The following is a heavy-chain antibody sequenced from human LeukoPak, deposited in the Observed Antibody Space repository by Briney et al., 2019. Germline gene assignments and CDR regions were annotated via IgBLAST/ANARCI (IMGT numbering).Heavy chain of an antibody. CDR3: ARERYYYGSGSYAVFDY. CDR1: GFTFSSYE. V-gene: IGHV3-48*03. Sequence: PGGSLRLSCAASGFTFSSYEMNWVRQAPGKGLEWVSYISSSGSTIYYADSVKGRFTISRDNAKNSLYLQMNSLRAEDTAVYYCARERYYYGSGSYAVFDYWGQGTLVTVSS. D-gene: IGHD3-10*01. CDR2: ISSSGSTI. J-gene: IGHJ4*02.